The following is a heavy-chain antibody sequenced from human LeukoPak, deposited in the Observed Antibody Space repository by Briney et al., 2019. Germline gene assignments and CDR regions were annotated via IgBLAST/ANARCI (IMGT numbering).Heavy chain of an antibody. Sequence: PGGSLRLSCAASGFTFSSYWMHWVRQAPGKGLVWVSRINTDGSSTSYADSVKGRFTISRDNAKNTLYLQMNSLKTEDTAVYYCTTDFLITESPQLGYWGQGTLVTVSS. V-gene: IGHV3-74*01. CDR1: GFTFSSYW. CDR3: TTDFLITESPQLGY. J-gene: IGHJ4*02. D-gene: IGHD1-20*01. CDR2: INTDGSST.